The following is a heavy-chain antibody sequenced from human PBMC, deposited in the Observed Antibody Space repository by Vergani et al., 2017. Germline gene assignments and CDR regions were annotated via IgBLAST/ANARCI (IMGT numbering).Heavy chain of an antibody. V-gene: IGHV4-59*01. D-gene: IGHD3-10*01. CDR3: GRVADFYGLGSRLLDL. Sequence: QVQLQESGPGLVKSSETLSLTCSVSGGSMSGYSWSWIRQPPGKELEWIGYMYHSGSTNYNPSLETRVTISGDTSKNKFSLKLNSVTAADTAVYYCGRVADFYGLGSRLLDLWGQGILVTGSS. J-gene: IGHJ5*02. CDR2: MYHSGST. CDR1: GGSMSGYS.